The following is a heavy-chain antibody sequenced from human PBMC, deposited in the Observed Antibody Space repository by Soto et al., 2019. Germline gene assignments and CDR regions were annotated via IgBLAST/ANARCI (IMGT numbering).Heavy chain of an antibody. CDR1: GDTFKNCV. D-gene: IGHD3-10*01. CDR2: IIPLFGTT. J-gene: IGHJ6*01. CDR3: APELGFGKLSVV. V-gene: IGHV1-69*01. Sequence: QVQVVLSGVEVRRTGSSVKVSCKASGDTFKNCVISWVRQAPGQGLEWMGVIIPLFGTTDFGQRFQGRLTMTTNESTTIAYMDLSRLRSEDTATYYWAPELGFGKLSVVWGQGTTVIVSS.